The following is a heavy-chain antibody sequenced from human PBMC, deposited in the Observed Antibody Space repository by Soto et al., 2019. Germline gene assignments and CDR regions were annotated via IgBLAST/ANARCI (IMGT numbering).Heavy chain of an antibody. J-gene: IGHJ4*02. CDR2: IYPGDSDT. CDR1: GYSFSNYW. V-gene: IGHV5-51*01. D-gene: IGHD6-19*01. Sequence: DSLKISCKASGYSFSNYWIAWVRQMPGKGLEWMGIIYPGDSDTRYSPSFQGQVTISADKSLTSAYLQWSSLKASDSAMYYCAWGHSKGWYQHLEYWGQGTLVTVSA. CDR3: AWGHSKGWYQHLEY.